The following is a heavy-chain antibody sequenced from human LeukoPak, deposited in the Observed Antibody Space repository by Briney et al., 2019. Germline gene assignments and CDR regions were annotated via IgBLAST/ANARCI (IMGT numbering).Heavy chain of an antibody. CDR1: AFTFRSYG. J-gene: IGHJ4*02. D-gene: IGHD5-18*01. V-gene: IGHV3-23*01. CDR2: ISGSGGST. CDR3: ARDNSGKVDTAMVPYY. Sequence: PGGSLRLSCVASAFTFRSYGMNWVRQAPGKGLEWVAEISGSGGSTYYADSVKGRFTISRDNSKNTLYLQMNSLRAEDTAVYYCARDNSGKVDTAMVPYYWGQGTLVTVSS.